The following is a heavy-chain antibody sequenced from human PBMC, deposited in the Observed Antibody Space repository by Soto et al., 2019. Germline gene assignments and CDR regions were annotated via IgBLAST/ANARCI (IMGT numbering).Heavy chain of an antibody. CDR3: ANSINGFLWFGSPLYYYGMDV. CDR2: ISGSGGST. V-gene: IGHV3-23*01. Sequence: EVQLLESGGGLVQPGGSLRLSCAASGFTFSSYAMSWVRQAPGKGLEWVSAISGSGGSTYYADSVKGRFTISRDNSKNTLYLQMNNQRAEDTAVYYCANSINGFLWFGSPLYYYGMDVWGQGTTVTVSS. D-gene: IGHD3-10*01. J-gene: IGHJ6*02. CDR1: GFTFSSYA.